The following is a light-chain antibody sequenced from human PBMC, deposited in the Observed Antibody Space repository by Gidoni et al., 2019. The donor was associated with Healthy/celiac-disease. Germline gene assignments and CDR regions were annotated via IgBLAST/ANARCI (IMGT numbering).Light chain of an antibody. CDR1: QSISSW. V-gene: IGKV1-5*01. J-gene: IGKJ2*01. CDR2: DAS. Sequence: DIQMTQSPSTLSASVGDRVTITCRASQSISSWLAWYQQKPGKAPKLLIYDASSLESGVPSRFSGSGSGTEFTLTIRSLQPDDFATYYCQQYSSYHTFGQGTKLEIK. CDR3: QQYSSYHT.